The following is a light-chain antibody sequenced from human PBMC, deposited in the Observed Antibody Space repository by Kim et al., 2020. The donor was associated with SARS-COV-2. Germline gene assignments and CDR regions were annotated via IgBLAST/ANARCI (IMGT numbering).Light chain of an antibody. Sequence: SYALTQPSSVSVSPGQSARITCSGDVLAKKYARWFQQKPGQPPVLVIYKDSERPSGIPERFSGSSSGTTVTLTISGAQVEDEADYYCYSAADKVFGGGTQLTVL. V-gene: IGLV3-27*01. CDR3: YSAADKV. CDR1: VLAKKY. J-gene: IGLJ3*02. CDR2: KDS.